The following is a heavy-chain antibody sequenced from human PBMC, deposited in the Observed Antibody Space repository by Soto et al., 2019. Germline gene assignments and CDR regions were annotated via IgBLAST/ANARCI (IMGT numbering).Heavy chain of an antibody. Sequence: SETLSLTCTVSGGSISSYYWSWIRQPPGKGLEWIGYIYYSGSTNYNPSLKSRVTISVDTSKNQFSLKLSSVTAADTAVYYCARHASTTPFSGDYGPYYFDYWGQGTLVTVSS. D-gene: IGHD4-17*01. J-gene: IGHJ4*02. CDR3: ARHASTTPFSGDYGPYYFDY. CDR2: IYYSGST. CDR1: GGSISSYY. V-gene: IGHV4-59*08.